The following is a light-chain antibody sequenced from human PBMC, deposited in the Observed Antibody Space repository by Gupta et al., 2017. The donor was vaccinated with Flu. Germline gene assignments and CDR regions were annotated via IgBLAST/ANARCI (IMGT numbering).Light chain of an antibody. CDR3: SSYADSNNLV. V-gene: IGLV2-8*01. J-gene: IGLJ2*01. Sequence: SVTISCTGTSSDVGGYNYVSWYQQHPGKAPKLMIYEVSKRPSGVPDRFSGSKSGTTASLTVSGLQAEDEADYYCSSYADSNNLVFGGGTKLTVL. CDR2: EVS. CDR1: SSDVGGYNY.